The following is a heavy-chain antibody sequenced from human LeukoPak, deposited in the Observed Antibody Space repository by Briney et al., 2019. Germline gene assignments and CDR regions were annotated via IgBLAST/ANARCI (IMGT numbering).Heavy chain of an antibody. J-gene: IGHJ4*02. CDR2: ISSSSSTI. D-gene: IGHD3-16*02. Sequence: GGSLRLSCAASGFTFSSYSMNWVRQAPGKGLEWVSYISSSSSTIYYADSVKGRFTISRDNAKNSLYLQMNSLRAEDTAVYYCASRSYVWGSYRQDYWGQGTLVTVSS. CDR1: GFTFSSYS. CDR3: ASRSYVWGSYRQDY. V-gene: IGHV3-48*01.